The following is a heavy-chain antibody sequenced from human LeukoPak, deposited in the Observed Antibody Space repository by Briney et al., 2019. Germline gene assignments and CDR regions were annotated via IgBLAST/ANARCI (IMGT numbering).Heavy chain of an antibody. V-gene: IGHV1-18*04. CDR2: IFVYNGNT. D-gene: IGHD3-10*01. Sequence: ASLKVSSKPSGYTFTIDGISSVPHAPGEGLEWMAWIFVYNGNTNYAQKLQGRVTITTDTSTSTAYMELRSLRSGGTAVYYCARGGRVRGVIRPFDYWGQGTLVTVSS. CDR1: GYTFTIDG. J-gene: IGHJ4*02. CDR3: ARGGRVRGVIRPFDY.